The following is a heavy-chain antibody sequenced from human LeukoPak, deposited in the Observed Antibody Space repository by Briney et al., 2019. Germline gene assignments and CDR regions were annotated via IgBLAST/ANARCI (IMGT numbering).Heavy chain of an antibody. V-gene: IGHV4-30-4*01. CDR2: IYYSGST. CDR1: GGSISSGDYY. Sequence: PSETLSLTCTVSGGSISSGDYYWSWIRQPPGKGLEWIGYIYYSGSTYYNPSLKSRVTISVDTSKNQFSLKLSSVTAADTAAYYCARQCSSTSCYGYYGMDVWDQGTTVTVSS. J-gene: IGHJ6*02. D-gene: IGHD2-2*01. CDR3: ARQCSSTSCYGYYGMDV.